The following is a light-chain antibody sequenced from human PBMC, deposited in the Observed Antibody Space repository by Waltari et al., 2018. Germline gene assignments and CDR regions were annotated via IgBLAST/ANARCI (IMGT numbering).Light chain of an antibody. Sequence: EIVLTQSPGTLSLFPGERATLSCRASQSVCSNYLAWYQQKPGQAPRPLIHDASSRATGIPDRLSGSGSGTDFTLTISRLEPEDFAVYFCQHYSSAPNTFGQGTRLEIK. J-gene: IGKJ2*01. CDR1: QSVCSNY. V-gene: IGKV3-20*01. CDR3: QHYSSAPNT. CDR2: DAS.